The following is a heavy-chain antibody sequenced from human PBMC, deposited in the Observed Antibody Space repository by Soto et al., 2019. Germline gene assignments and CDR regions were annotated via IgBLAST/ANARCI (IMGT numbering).Heavy chain of an antibody. CDR1: GFTFNIYW. J-gene: IGHJ4*02. D-gene: IGHD1-1*01. CDR2: IDNDGSAT. Sequence: LRLSCAASGFTFNIYWMHWVRQAPGKGLEWVSSIDNDGSATTYADSVKGRFTISRDNAKNTLFLQMNTLRVDDTAVYYCARDNWNSYWGQGTLVTVSS. V-gene: IGHV3-74*01. CDR3: ARDNWNSY.